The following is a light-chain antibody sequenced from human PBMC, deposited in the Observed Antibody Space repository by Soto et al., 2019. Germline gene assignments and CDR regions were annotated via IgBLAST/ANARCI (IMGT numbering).Light chain of an antibody. CDR3: QQASSFPPT. CDR2: AAS. V-gene: IGKV1D-12*01. J-gene: IGKJ4*01. Sequence: DIQMTQSPSSVSASVGDRLTITCRASQGIGSWLVWYQQKPGKAPKLLIYAASTLQSGVPSRFSGSGSGTDFTLTISSLQPEDFATYYFQQASSFPPTFGGGTKVEIK. CDR1: QGIGSW.